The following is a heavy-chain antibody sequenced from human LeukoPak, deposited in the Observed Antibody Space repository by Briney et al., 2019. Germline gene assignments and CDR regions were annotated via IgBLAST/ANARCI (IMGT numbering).Heavy chain of an antibody. CDR1: GASFSSGDQY. Sequence: SETLSLACTVSGASFSSGDQYWNWIRQRPGEGLEWIGSIHPSGTLYNNPSLESRVTISIDTSKNQFSLNLNSVTAADTAVYFCSRGLDSRKLGYWGQGTLVTVSS. CDR2: IHPSGTL. CDR3: SRGLDSRKLGY. J-gene: IGHJ4*02. D-gene: IGHD3-22*01. V-gene: IGHV4-31*03.